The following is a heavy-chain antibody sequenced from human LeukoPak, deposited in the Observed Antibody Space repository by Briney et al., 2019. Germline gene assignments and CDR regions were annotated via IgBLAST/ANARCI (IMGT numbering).Heavy chain of an antibody. Sequence: ASVKVSCKASGYTFTSYGISWVRQAPGQGLEWMGWISAYNGNTNYAQKLQGRVTMTTDTSTSTAYMELRSLRSDDTAVYYCARVAVPAALADNWFDPRGQGTLVTVSS. CDR2: ISAYNGNT. CDR1: GYTFTSYG. V-gene: IGHV1-18*01. D-gene: IGHD2-2*01. J-gene: IGHJ5*02. CDR3: ARVAVPAALADNWFDP.